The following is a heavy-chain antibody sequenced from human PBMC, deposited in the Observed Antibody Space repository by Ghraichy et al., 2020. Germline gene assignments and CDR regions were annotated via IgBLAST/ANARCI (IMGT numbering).Heavy chain of an antibody. CDR2: INHSGST. CDR1: GGSFSGYY. J-gene: IGHJ6*03. D-gene: IGHD3-10*01. CDR3: ARGIRWFREFPSRDYYYMDV. Sequence: SETLSLTCAVYGGSFSGYYWSWIRQPPGKGLEWIGEINHSGSTNYNPSLKSRVTISVDTSKNQFSLKLSSVTAADTAVYYCARGIRWFREFPSRDYYYMDVWGKGTTVTVSS. V-gene: IGHV4-34*01.